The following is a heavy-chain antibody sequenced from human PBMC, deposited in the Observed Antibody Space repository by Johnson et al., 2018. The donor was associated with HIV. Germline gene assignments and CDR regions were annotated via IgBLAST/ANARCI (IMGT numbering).Heavy chain of an antibody. CDR2: IKTKTDGGTI. D-gene: IGHD3-10*01. Sequence: VQLVESGGGLVKPGVSLRLSCVASGFTFSSAWMGWVRQAPGKGLEWVGRIKTKTDGGTIDYNAPVKGRFSISRDDSKNTLYLQMNSLKTEDTAVYYCTTDWEYYYGAGKLDAFDMWGQGTMVTVSS. J-gene: IGHJ3*02. CDR1: GFTFSSAW. V-gene: IGHV3-15*01. CDR3: TTDWEYYYGAGKLDAFDM.